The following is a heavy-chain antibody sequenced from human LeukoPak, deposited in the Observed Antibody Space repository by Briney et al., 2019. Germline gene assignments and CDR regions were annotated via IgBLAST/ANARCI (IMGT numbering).Heavy chain of an antibody. CDR3: SRLIEAAGTSFDY. CDR2: IRNKANSYAT. CDR1: GFTFSGSA. V-gene: IGHV3-73*01. Sequence: GGSLTLSCAASGFTFSGSAVHWVRQASGKGLEWVCPIRNKANSYATAYAASVNGRFTISRDDSKNTAYLHMNSLKIEDTAVYYCSRLIEAAGTSFDYWGQGTLVTVSS. J-gene: IGHJ4*02. D-gene: IGHD6-13*01.